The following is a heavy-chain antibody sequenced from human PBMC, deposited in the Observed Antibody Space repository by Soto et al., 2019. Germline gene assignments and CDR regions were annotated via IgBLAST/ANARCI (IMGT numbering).Heavy chain of an antibody. CDR2: IYYSGST. D-gene: IGHD4-17*01. CDR1: DGSISSYY. Sequence: SLTLPLTCSVSDGSISSYYWSWILQPPGKGLEWIGYIYYSGSTNYNPSLKSRVTISVDTSKSQFSLKLSSVTAADTAVYYCARHPTVTEYYFDYWGQGTLVTVSS. V-gene: IGHV4-59*08. J-gene: IGHJ4*02. CDR3: ARHPTVTEYYFDY.